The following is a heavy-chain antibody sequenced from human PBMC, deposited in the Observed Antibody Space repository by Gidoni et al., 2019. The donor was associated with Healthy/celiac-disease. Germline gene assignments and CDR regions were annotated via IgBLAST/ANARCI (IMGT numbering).Heavy chain of an antibody. D-gene: IGHD3-10*01. V-gene: IGHV3-33*01. Sequence: QVQLVASGGGVVQPGRSLRLSCAASGFTFSSYGMHWVRQAPGKGLEWVAVIWYDGSNKYYADSVKGRFTISRDNSKNTLYLQMNSLRAEDTAVYYCARVGRLRRGFGAFDIWGQGTMVTVSS. J-gene: IGHJ3*02. CDR3: ARVGRLRRGFGAFDI. CDR2: IWYDGSNK. CDR1: GFTFSSYG.